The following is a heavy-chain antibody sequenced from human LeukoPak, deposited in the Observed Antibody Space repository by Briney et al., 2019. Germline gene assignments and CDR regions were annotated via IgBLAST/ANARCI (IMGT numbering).Heavy chain of an antibody. J-gene: IGHJ4*02. CDR1: GYTFTSYD. CDR2: MNPNSGNT. D-gene: IGHD1-26*01. V-gene: IGHV1-8*01. Sequence: GASVKVSCKASGYTFTSYDINWVRQATGQGLEWMGWMNPNSGNTGYAQKFQGRVTMTRNTSISTAYMELNSLRSEDTAVYYCARGRKVGATWLFDYWGQGTLVTVSS. CDR3: ARGRKVGATWLFDY.